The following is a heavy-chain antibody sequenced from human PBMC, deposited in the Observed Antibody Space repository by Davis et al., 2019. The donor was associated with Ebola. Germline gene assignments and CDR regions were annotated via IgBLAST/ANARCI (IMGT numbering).Heavy chain of an antibody. V-gene: IGHV1-2*02. Sequence: ASVKVSCKASGYTFTSYDIIWVRQATGQGLEWMGWINPNSGGTNYAQKFQGRVTMTRDTSISTAYMELSRLRSDDTAVYYCARARIGATEASDYWGQGTLVTVSS. J-gene: IGHJ4*02. CDR2: INPNSGGT. CDR3: ARARIGATEASDY. D-gene: IGHD1-26*01. CDR1: GYTFTSYD.